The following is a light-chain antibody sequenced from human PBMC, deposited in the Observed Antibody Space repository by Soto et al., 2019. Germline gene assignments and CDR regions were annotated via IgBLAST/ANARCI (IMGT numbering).Light chain of an antibody. CDR1: SSDVGGYNY. CDR2: DVS. Sequence: QSVLTQPASVSGSPGQSITISCTGTSSDVGGYNYVSWYQQHPGKAPKLMIYDVSNRPSGVSNRFSGSKSGNTASLTISGLQAEDESYYYCSSYTSSSTLLDIFGTWNKVT. CDR3: SSYTSSSTLLDI. V-gene: IGLV2-14*01. J-gene: IGLJ1*01.